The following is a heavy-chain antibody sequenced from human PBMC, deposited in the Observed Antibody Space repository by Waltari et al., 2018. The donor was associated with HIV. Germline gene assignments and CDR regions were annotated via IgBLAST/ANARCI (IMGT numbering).Heavy chain of an antibody. CDR1: GGPFSTSS. J-gene: IGHJ4*02. CDR3: ARGAGVTPVTSGLLDY. CDR2: IIPIFGKT. D-gene: IGHD4-17*01. Sequence: HVQLVQSGAEVKKPGSSVKVSCQASGGPFSTSSFRWVRQAPGQGLEWMGTIIPIFGKTNSAQKLQGRVTITAEESTSTAYMELSSLRSEDTAVYYCARGAGVTPVTSGLLDYWGQGTLVTVSS. V-gene: IGHV1-69*13.